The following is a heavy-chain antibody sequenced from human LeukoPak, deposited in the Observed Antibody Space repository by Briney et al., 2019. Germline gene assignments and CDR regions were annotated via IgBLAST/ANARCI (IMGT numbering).Heavy chain of an antibody. CDR2: ITGGGGNT. Sequence: PGGSLRLSCAASGFTFSNYAMSWVRQAPGKGLEWVSAITGGGGNTYYADSVKGRFTISRDNSKNTVFLQMNGLRAEDTAVYYCAKWGDYDVLTGYYVSDYWGQGTLVTVSS. CDR1: GFTFSNYA. D-gene: IGHD3-9*01. J-gene: IGHJ4*02. CDR3: AKWGDYDVLTGYYVSDY. V-gene: IGHV3-23*01.